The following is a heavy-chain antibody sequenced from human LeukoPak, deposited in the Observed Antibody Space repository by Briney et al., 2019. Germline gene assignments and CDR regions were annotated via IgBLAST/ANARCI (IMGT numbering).Heavy chain of an antibody. D-gene: IGHD5-18*01. CDR3: ARAVDTAMTFDY. V-gene: IGHV4-59*08. Sequence: SETLSLTCTVSGGSISSYYWSWIRQPPGKGLEWIGCIYYSGSTNYNPSLKSRVTISVDTSKNQFSLKLSSVTAADTAVYYCARAVDTAMTFDYWDQGTLVTVRS. CDR2: IYYSGST. J-gene: IGHJ4*02. CDR1: GGSISSYY.